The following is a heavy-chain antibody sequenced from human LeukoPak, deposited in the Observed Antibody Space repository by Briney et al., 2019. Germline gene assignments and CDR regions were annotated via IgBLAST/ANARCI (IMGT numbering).Heavy chain of an antibody. CDR3: ARDHERVRGVRSGAFDI. CDR2: IKQDGSEK. Sequence: PGGSRRLSCVASGLTFSSFWMSWVRQATGKGLEWVANIKQDGSEKYYVDSVKGRFTISRDNAKNSVHLQMSRRRAEDTAVYYCARDHERVRGVRSGAFDIWGQGTMVTVSS. D-gene: IGHD3-10*01. J-gene: IGHJ3*02. V-gene: IGHV3-7*01. CDR1: GLTFSSFW.